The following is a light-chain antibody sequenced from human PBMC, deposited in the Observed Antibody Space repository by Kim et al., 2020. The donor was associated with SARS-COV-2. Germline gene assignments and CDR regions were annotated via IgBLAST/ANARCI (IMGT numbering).Light chain of an antibody. J-gene: IGKJ4*01. CDR1: QSVSRI. CDR2: GAS. CDR3: QQYDSWLT. Sequence: SWSPRERPPLSCRACQSVSRILAWCQQVRGQPPRLLIYGASTRATCVSARFSGSGSGTEFTLTISNLQSEDFAIYFCQQYDSWLTFGGGTKVDIK. V-gene: IGKV3-15*01.